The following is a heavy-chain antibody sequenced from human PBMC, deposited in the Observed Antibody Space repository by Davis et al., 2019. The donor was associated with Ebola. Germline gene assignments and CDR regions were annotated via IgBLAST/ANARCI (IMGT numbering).Heavy chain of an antibody. CDR2: ISGSGGST. CDR3: ATGLFKFDP. CDR1: GFTFSSYA. Sequence: GESLKISCAASGFTFSSYAMSWVRQAPGKGLEWVSAISGSGGSTYYADSVKGRFTISRDNSKDTLYLQMNSLRAEDTALYYCATGLFKFDPWGQGTLVTVSS. J-gene: IGHJ5*02. V-gene: IGHV3-23*01.